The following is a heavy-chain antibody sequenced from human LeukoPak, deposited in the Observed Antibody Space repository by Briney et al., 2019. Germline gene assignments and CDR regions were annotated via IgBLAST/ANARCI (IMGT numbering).Heavy chain of an antibody. Sequence: PGGSLRLSCAASGFNLRDYWMHWVRQAPGKGLVWVSRLGTDGTYTNYADSVTGRFTISRDNAKNTLYLQMDSLRAEDTSFYYCVRDPSNSGNWFDLWGRGTLVTVSS. CDR2: LGTDGTYT. CDR1: GFNLRDYW. D-gene: IGHD4-11*01. CDR3: VRDPSNSGNWFDL. J-gene: IGHJ5*02. V-gene: IGHV3-74*01.